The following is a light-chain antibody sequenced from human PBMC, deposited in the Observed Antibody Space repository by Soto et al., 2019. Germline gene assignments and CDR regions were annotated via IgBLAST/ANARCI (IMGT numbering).Light chain of an antibody. CDR3: QQRGNRPPWT. CDR2: GAS. Sequence: EILMTQSPATLSVSPGEIAALSCIAIQRIITHLAWYQHKRGQAPRLLIYGASTRATGIPARFSGSGSETEFTLTITSLQSEDFAVYYCQQRGNRPPWTFGQGTKVDI. V-gene: IGKV3D-15*01. J-gene: IGKJ1*01. CDR1: QRIITH.